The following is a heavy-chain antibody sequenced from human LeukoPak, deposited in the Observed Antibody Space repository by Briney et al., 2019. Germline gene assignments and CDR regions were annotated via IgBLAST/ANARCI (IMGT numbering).Heavy chain of an antibody. J-gene: IGHJ5*02. V-gene: IGHV1-69*01. Sequence: SVTVSCKASGGTFSSYAISWVRQAPGQGLEWMGGIIPIFGTANYAQKFQGRVTITADESTSTAYMELSSLRSEDTAVYYCAREGHAYCSGGSCYFNWFDPWGQGTLVTVSS. D-gene: IGHD2-15*01. CDR3: AREGHAYCSGGSCYFNWFDP. CDR2: IIPIFGTA. CDR1: GGTFSSYA.